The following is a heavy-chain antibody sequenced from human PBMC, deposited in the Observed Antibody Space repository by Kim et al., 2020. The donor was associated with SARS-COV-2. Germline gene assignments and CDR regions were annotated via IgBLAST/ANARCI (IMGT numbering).Heavy chain of an antibody. CDR1: GYSFTSYW. D-gene: IGHD3-10*01. J-gene: IGHJ4*02. V-gene: IGHV5-51*01. CDR2: IYPGDSDT. CDR3: ARQGRYGSGTLNFDY. Sequence: GESLKISCKGSGYSFTSYWIGWVRQMPGKGLEWMGIIYPGDSDTRYSPSFQGQVTISADKSISTAYLQWSSLKASDTAMYYCARQGRYGSGTLNFDYWGQGTLVTVSS.